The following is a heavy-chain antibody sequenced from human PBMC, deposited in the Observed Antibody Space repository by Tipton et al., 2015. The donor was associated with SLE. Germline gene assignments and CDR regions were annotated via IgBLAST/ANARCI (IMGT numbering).Heavy chain of an antibody. Sequence: SLRLSCAASGFTFSSYSMNWVRQAPGKGLEWVSSISSSSSYIYYADSVKGRFTISRDNAKNSLYLQMNSLRAEDTAVYYCARDRSSGWEADRYFDLWGRGTLVTVSS. V-gene: IGHV3-21*01. CDR3: ARDRSSGWEADRYFDL. CDR2: ISSSSSYI. D-gene: IGHD6-25*01. J-gene: IGHJ2*01. CDR1: GFTFSSYS.